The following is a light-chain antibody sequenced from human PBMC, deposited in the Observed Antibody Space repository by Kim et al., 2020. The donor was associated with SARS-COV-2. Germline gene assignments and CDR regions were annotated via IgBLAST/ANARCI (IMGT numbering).Light chain of an antibody. J-gene: IGKJ4*01. Sequence: DIQMTQSPSSLSASVGDRVTITCQASQDISNYLNWYQQKPGKAPKLLIYDASNLETGVPSRFSGSGSGTDFTFTISSLQPEDIATYYCQQYDNLPLRFGGGTKVEI. V-gene: IGKV1-33*01. CDR3: QQYDNLPLR. CDR1: QDISNY. CDR2: DAS.